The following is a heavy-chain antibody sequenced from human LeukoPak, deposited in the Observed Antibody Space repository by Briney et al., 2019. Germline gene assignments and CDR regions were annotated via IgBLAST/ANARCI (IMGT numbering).Heavy chain of an antibody. CDR1: GGTFSSYA. Sequence: AASVKVSCKASGGTFSSYAISWVRQAPGQGLEWMGGIIPIFGTANYAQKFQGRVTITADESTSTAYMELSSLRSEDTAVYYCARVLSGAFDIWGQGTMVTVSS. CDR3: ARVLSGAFDI. V-gene: IGHV1-69*01. J-gene: IGHJ3*02. CDR2: IIPIFGTA. D-gene: IGHD3-16*02.